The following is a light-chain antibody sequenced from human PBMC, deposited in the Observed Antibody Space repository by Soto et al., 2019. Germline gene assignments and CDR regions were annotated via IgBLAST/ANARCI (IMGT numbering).Light chain of an antibody. J-gene: IGKJ4*01. CDR1: QSIGDN. CDR3: QQYGDLHLT. CDR2: HTS. Sequence: EIVMTQSPATLSVSPGESATLSCRASQSIGDNLAWYQQKPGLAPRLLIYHTSTRATGVPARFSGSGSGTEFSLTISSLQSEDFAVYYCQQYGDLHLTFGGGTKVEIE. V-gene: IGKV3-15*01.